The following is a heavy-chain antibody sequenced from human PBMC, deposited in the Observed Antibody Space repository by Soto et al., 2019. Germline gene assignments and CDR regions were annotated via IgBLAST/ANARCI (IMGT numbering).Heavy chain of an antibody. D-gene: IGHD2-2*01. CDR2: ISGSGVKT. CDR1: GFTFSSYA. V-gene: IGHV3-23*01. Sequence: PGGSLRLSCAASGFTFSSYAMSWVRQAPGKGLEWVSAISGSGVKTYYADSVKGRFTISRDNSKNTLYLQMNSLRAEDTAVYYCARDPPTSGVVVPAAMRGPFDYWGQGTLVTVSS. CDR3: ARDPPTSGVVVPAAMRGPFDY. J-gene: IGHJ4*02.